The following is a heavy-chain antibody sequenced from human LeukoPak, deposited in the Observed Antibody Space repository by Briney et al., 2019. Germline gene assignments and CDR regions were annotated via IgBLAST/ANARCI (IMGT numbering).Heavy chain of an antibody. CDR2: ISYHGIDK. Sequence: GGSLRLSCAASGFTFSHYAMHWVRQAPGKGLEWVAVISYHGIDKYYADSVKGRFTISRDNSKNTLYLQMNSLRAEDTAVYYCARCSGYGMDVWGQGTTVTVSS. J-gene: IGHJ6*02. CDR3: ARCSGYGMDV. V-gene: IGHV3-30-3*01. D-gene: IGHD3-10*02. CDR1: GFTFSHYA.